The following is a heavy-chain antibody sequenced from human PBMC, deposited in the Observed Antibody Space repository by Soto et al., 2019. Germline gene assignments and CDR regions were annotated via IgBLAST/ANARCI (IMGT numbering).Heavy chain of an antibody. CDR2: RNHSGSA. V-gene: IGHV4-34*01. Sequence: PPETLSPTCALYGPSFSGYYWNWIGQHAGKGVEWSGERNHSGSANYNPALKSRVTVSVDTSKNQCTVKLGSVTAGDTAAYYCARLKTNYGMDVWGQGTTVTVSS. CDR1: GPSFSGYY. J-gene: IGHJ6*02. CDR3: ARLKTNYGMDV. D-gene: IGHD4-17*01.